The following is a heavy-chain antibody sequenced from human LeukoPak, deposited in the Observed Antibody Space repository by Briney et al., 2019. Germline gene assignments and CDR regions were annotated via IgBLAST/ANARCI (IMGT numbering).Heavy chain of an antibody. CDR3: ARGKIWFGESPFDY. CDR1: GFTFSSYS. J-gene: IGHJ4*02. Sequence: GGSLRLSCAASGFTFSSYSMNWVRQAPGKGLEWVSSISSSSSYIYYADSVKGRFTISRDNAKNSLYLQMNSLRAEDTAVYYCARGKIWFGESPFDYWGQGTLVTVSS. D-gene: IGHD3-10*01. CDR2: ISSSSSYI. V-gene: IGHV3-21*01.